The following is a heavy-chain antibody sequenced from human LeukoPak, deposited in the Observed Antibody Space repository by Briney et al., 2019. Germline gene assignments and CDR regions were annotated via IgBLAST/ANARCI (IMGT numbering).Heavy chain of an antibody. CDR1: GFTFSSYG. CDR2: ISYDGSNK. Sequence: GGSLRLSCAASGFTFSSYGMHWVRQAPGKGLEWVAVISYDGSNKYYADSVKGRFTISRDNSKNTLYLQMNSLRAEDTAVYYCARDISYYFYYMDVWGKGTTVTVS. J-gene: IGHJ6*03. CDR3: ARDISYYFYYMDV. V-gene: IGHV3-30*03.